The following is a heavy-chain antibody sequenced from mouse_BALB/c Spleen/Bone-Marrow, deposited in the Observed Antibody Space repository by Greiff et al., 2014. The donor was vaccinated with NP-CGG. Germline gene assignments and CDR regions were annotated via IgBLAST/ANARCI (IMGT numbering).Heavy chain of an antibody. CDR2: IDPANGNT. CDR1: GFTFKDTY. Sequence: EVQLQQSGAELVKPGASVKLSCTASGFTFKDTYMHWVKQRPEQGLEWIGRIDPANGNTKYDPKFQGKATITADTSSNTAYLQLSGLSSEYSAVYYCASYYCGSSSFAYWGQGTLVTVSA. D-gene: IGHD1-1*01. J-gene: IGHJ3*01. V-gene: IGHV14-3*02. CDR3: ASYYCGSSSFAY.